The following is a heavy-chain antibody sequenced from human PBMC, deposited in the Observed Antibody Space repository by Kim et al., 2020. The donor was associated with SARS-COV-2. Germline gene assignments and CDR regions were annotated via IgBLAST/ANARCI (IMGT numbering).Heavy chain of an antibody. J-gene: IGHJ4*02. Sequence: GGSLRLSCAASGFPFSHYSMNWVRQAPGKGLEWLSYISTSSEAIYYADSVKGRFTISRDNAKNSLYLHLNSLRADDTAVYYCARTNYADHSPFFDYWGRGALVTVSS. CDR2: ISTSSEAI. CDR3: ARTNYADHSPFFDY. V-gene: IGHV3-48*01. CDR1: GFPFSHYS. D-gene: IGHD3-16*01.